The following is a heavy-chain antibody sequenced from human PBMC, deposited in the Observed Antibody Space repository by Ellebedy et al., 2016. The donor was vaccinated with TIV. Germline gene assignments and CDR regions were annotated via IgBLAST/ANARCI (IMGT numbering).Heavy chain of an antibody. CDR3: STGTYFGRGS. D-gene: IGHD2-8*02. V-gene: IGHV3-53*01. J-gene: IGHJ5*02. CDR1: GFTVGNNY. Sequence: GGSLRLXXAASGFTVGNNYMNWVRQAPGKGLEWVSLIYSGGNTFYADSVKGRFTISRDNFKNTLYLQINSLRAEDTALYYCSTGTYFGRGSWGPGTLVTVSS. CDR2: IYSGGNT.